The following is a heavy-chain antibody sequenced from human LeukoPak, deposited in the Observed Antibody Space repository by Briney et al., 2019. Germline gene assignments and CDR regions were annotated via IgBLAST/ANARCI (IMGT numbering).Heavy chain of an antibody. Sequence: ASVKVSCKTSGFTFSGYGISWVRQAPGQGLEWMGWISGYNGNTHYAQKLQDRVTMTTDTSTSTAYMELRSLRSDDTAVYYCASHNRRDCSPISCYRFGNWGQGTLVAVSP. J-gene: IGHJ4*02. CDR2: ISGYNGNT. CDR3: ASHNRRDCSPISCYRFGN. D-gene: IGHD2-2*01. V-gene: IGHV1-18*01. CDR1: GFTFSGYG.